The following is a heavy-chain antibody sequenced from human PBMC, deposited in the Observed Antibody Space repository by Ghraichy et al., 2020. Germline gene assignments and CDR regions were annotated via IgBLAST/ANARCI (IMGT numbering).Heavy chain of an antibody. CDR2: IYYSGST. Sequence: SETLSLTCTVSGGSISSSSYYWGWIRQPPGKGLEWIGNIYYSGSTYYNPSLKSRVTISVDTSKNQFSLKLTSVTAADTAVYYCARRGGILAAYSYGSWYFDLWGRGTLVTVSS. J-gene: IGHJ2*01. CDR1: GGSISSSSYY. D-gene: IGHD5-18*01. CDR3: ARRGGILAAYSYGSWYFDL. V-gene: IGHV4-39*01.